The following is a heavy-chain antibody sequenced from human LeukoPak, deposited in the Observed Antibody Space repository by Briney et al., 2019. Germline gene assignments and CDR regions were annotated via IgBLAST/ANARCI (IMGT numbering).Heavy chain of an antibody. V-gene: IGHV3-49*03. D-gene: IGHD2-15*01. CDR2: IKTKTSGATT. J-gene: IGHJ4*02. CDR1: GLTFGDYP. CDR3: SVVAPSEPRDY. Sequence: GGSLRLSCTASGLTFGDYPMSWFRQAPGKGLEWVGFIKTKTSGATTDYAASVKGRFTISRDDSKSIAYLQMNSLKTEDTAVYYCSVVAPSEPRDYWGQGTLVTVSS.